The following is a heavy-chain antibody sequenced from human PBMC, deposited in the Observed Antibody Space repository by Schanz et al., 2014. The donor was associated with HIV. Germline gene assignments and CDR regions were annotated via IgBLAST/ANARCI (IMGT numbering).Heavy chain of an antibody. CDR1: GFTFSSYG. Sequence: VQLVESGGGVVQPGRSLRLSCAASGFTFSSYGMHWVRQAPGKGLEWVASIKQDGSENYYVDSVKGRFTISRDNSKNTLYLQMNSLRAEVTAVYYCAKDIGRDVGYGLDVWGQGTTVTVSS. D-gene: IGHD1-26*01. CDR2: IKQDGSEN. J-gene: IGHJ6*02. V-gene: IGHV3-7*01. CDR3: AKDIGRDVGYGLDV.